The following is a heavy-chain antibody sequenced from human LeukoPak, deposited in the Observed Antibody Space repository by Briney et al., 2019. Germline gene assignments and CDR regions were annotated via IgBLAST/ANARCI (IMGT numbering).Heavy chain of an antibody. CDR3: ARDRGPNSSGWNYFDY. J-gene: IGHJ4*02. CDR1: GYTFTGYA. V-gene: IGHV1-3*01. CDR2: INAGNGNT. D-gene: IGHD6-19*01. Sequence: ASVKVSCKASGYTFTGYAMHWVRQAPGQRLEWMGWINAGNGNTKYSQKFQGRVTITRDTSASTAYMELSSLRSEDTAVYYCARDRGPNSSGWNYFDYWGQGTLVTVSS.